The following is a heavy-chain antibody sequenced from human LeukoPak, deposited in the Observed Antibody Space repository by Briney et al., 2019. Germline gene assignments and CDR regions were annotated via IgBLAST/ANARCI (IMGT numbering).Heavy chain of an antibody. CDR1: GFTFSNHD. V-gene: IGHV3-48*03. J-gene: IGHJ5*02. D-gene: IGHD4-23*01. Sequence: GGSLRLSCAASGFTFSNHDMNWVRQAPGKGLEWVSYITTSGSSTYYADSVKGRFTISRDNAENSLYLQMNSLRAEDTAVYYCARDVTYHGGDWFDPWGQGTLVTVSS. CDR3: ARDVTYHGGDWFDP. CDR2: ITTSGSST.